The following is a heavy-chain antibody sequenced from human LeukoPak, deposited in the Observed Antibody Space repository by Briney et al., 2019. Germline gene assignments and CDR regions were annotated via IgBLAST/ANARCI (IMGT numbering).Heavy chain of an antibody. D-gene: IGHD3-10*01. Sequence: GGSLRLSCEASGFTFSSYVMSWVRQAPGKGLEWVSTISGSGGRTSYADSVKGRFTISRDNSKNTMDLQMNSLRAEDTAVYYCAKEGYYGSGSFPDYWGQGTLVTVSS. CDR3: AKEGYYGSGSFPDY. J-gene: IGHJ4*02. CDR1: GFTFSSYV. CDR2: ISGSGGRT. V-gene: IGHV3-23*01.